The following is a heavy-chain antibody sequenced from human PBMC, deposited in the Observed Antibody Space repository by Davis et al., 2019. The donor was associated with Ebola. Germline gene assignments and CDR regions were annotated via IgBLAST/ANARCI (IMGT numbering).Heavy chain of an antibody. D-gene: IGHD4-17*01. J-gene: IGHJ4*02. CDR3: ARGSPVTVTGFYYFEY. Sequence: ASVKVSCKTSGYTFTDYYLHWMRQAPGHGLEWMGWSHPNGAATKYAQKFQGRVTMTRDRSISTAYMELSSLTHDDTAVYYCARGSPVTVTGFYYFEYWGQGTLVTVSP. CDR2: SHPNGAAT. CDR1: GYTFTDYY. V-gene: IGHV1-2*02.